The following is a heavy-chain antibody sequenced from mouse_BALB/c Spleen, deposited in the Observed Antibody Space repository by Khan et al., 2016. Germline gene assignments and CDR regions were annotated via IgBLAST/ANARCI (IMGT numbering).Heavy chain of an antibody. CDR3: ATYDGYLFDY. CDR2: ISYSGST. Sequence: EVQLQESGPSLVKPSQTLSLTCSVTGDSITSAYWNWIRKFPGNKLEYMGYISYSGSTYYNPSLKSRISITRDTSKNQYYLQLNSVTTEDTATYYCATYDGYLFDYWGQGTTLTVSS. J-gene: IGHJ2*01. CDR1: GDSITSAY. V-gene: IGHV3-8*02. D-gene: IGHD2-3*01.